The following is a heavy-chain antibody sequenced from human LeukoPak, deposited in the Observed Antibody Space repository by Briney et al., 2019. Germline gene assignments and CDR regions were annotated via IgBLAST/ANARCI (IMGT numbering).Heavy chain of an antibody. D-gene: IGHD2-2*01. CDR3: AGGSTSAYYYYMDV. V-gene: IGHV4-61*02. Sequence: SETLSLTCTVSDGSISSALYYWSWIRQPAGKGLEWIGRIYTSGSTNYNPSLKSRVTMSVDTSKNQFSLELSSVTAADTAVYYCAGGSTSAYYYYMDVWGKGTTVTVSS. CDR1: DGSISSALYY. CDR2: IYTSGST. J-gene: IGHJ6*03.